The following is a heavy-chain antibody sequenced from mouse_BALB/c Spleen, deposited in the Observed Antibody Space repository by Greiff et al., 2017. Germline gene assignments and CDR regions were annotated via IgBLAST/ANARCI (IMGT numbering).Heavy chain of an antibody. Sequence: EVMLVESGGGLVQPGGSRKLSCAASGFTFSSFGMHWVRQAPEKGLEWVAYISSGSSTIYYADTVKGRFTISRDNPKNTLFLQMTSLRSEDTAMYYCARDRHRYDVFAYWGQGTLVTVSA. CDR3: ARDRHRYDVFAY. CDR2: ISSGSSTI. CDR1: GFTFSSFG. D-gene: IGHD2-14*01. V-gene: IGHV5-17*02. J-gene: IGHJ3*01.